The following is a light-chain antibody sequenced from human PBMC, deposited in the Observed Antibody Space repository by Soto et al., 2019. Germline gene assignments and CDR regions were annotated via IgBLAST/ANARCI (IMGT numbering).Light chain of an antibody. Sequence: DIQMTQSPSTLSASVGDRVTSTCRASQSISSWLAWYQQKPGKAPKLLIYDASSLESGVPSRFSGSGSGTEFTLTISSLQPDDFATYYCQQYNSYHWTFGQGTKVDIK. CDR3: QQYNSYHWT. CDR2: DAS. J-gene: IGKJ1*01. CDR1: QSISSW. V-gene: IGKV1-5*01.